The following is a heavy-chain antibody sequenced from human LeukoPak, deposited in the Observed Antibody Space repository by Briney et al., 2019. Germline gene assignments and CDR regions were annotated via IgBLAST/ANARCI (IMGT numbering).Heavy chain of an antibody. Sequence: SETLSLTCTVSGGSISSYSWSWIRQPPGKGLEWIGYIYYSGSTNYNPSLKSRVTISVDTSKNQFSLKLSSVTAADTAVYYCARGGGGELPTFGYWGQGTLVTVSS. CDR3: ARGGGGELPTFGY. CDR1: GGSISSYS. D-gene: IGHD1-26*01. V-gene: IGHV4-59*01. J-gene: IGHJ4*02. CDR2: IYYSGST.